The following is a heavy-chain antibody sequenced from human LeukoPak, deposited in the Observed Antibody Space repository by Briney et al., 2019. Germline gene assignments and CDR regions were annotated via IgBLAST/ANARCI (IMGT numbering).Heavy chain of an antibody. CDR1: GGSFSGYY. CDR2: INHSGST. V-gene: IGHV4-34*01. D-gene: IGHD3-10*01. J-gene: IGHJ5*02. CDR3: ARAKKGLLWFGRGNWFDP. Sequence: PSETLSLTCAVYGGSFSGYYWSWLRQPPGKGLEWIGEINHSGSTNYNPSLKSRVTISVDTSKNQFSPKLSSVTAADTAVYYCARAKKGLLWFGRGNWFDPWGQGTLVTVSS.